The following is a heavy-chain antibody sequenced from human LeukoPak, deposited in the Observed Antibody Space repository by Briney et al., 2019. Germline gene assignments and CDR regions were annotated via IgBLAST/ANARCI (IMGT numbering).Heavy chain of an antibody. J-gene: IGHJ4*02. CDR1: GFTVSSSY. D-gene: IGHD6-13*01. CDR2: IYSGGTT. Sequence: GGSLRLSCAASGFTVSSSYMTWARQAPGKGLEWVSVIYSGGTTYYADSVKGRFTISRDNSKNTLYLQMSSLRDEDTAVYYCARGVAAAGTTLDYWGQGTLVTVSS. V-gene: IGHV3-66*01. CDR3: ARGVAAAGTTLDY.